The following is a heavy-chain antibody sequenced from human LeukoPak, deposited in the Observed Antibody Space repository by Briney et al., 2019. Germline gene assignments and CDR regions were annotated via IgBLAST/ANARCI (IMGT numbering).Heavy chain of an antibody. Sequence: SETLSLTCSVSGGSINSYYWTWIRQPPGKGLEWIGYIYYTGTTNYNPSLESRVTMSVDTSMSQFSLKLSSVTAADTAVYYCARARGISAAVHYWGQGTLVTVSS. CDR2: IYYTGTT. CDR1: GGSINSYY. D-gene: IGHD6-13*01. V-gene: IGHV4-59*01. CDR3: ARARGISAAVHY. J-gene: IGHJ4*02.